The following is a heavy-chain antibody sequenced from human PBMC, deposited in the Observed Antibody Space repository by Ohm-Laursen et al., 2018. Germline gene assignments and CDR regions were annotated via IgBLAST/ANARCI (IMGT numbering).Heavy chain of an antibody. D-gene: IGHD3-3*01. J-gene: IGHJ4*02. CDR3: ARGASYDFWSGYYLPG. Sequence: SDTLSLTCTVFGGSIRSYYWSWIRQPPGKGLEWIGYIYYSGSTNYNPSLKSRVTISVDTSKTQFSLKLSSVTAADTAVYYCARGASYDFWSGYYLPGWGQGTLVTVSS. CDR1: GGSIRSYY. V-gene: IGHV4-59*08. CDR2: IYYSGST.